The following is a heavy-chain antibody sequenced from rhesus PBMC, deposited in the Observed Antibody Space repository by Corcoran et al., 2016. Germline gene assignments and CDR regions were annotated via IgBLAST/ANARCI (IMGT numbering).Heavy chain of an antibody. CDR2: IGGSSGST. CDR1: GYSISSGYG. V-gene: IGHV4-127*01. CDR3: ARWLVAPAMGDY. J-gene: IGHJ4*01. Sequence: QVQLQESGPGLVKPSETLSLTCAVSGYSISSGYGWSWIRQPPGKGLELIGYIGGSSGSTNYNPPLKSRVTISKDTSKNQCSLKLSSVTAADTAVYYCARWLVAPAMGDYWGHGVLVTVSS. D-gene: IGHD4-4*01.